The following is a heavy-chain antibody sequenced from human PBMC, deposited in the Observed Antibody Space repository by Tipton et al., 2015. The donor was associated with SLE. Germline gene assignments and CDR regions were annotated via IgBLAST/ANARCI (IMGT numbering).Heavy chain of an antibody. Sequence: SLRLSCAASGFTFSSYAMNWVRQAPGKGLEWVAVISYDGTNKYYADSVKGRFTISRDNSKNTLYLQMNSLRAEDTAVYYCARDFGEVLTWYFDLWGRGTLVTVSS. D-gene: IGHD4/OR15-4a*01. CDR2: ISYDGTNK. J-gene: IGHJ2*01. V-gene: IGHV3-30-3*01. CDR1: GFTFSSYA. CDR3: ARDFGEVLTWYFDL.